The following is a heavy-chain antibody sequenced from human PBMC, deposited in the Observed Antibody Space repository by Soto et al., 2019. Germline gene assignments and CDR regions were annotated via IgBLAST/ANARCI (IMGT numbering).Heavy chain of an antibody. CDR3: ARVFDEILTGYYSYMDV. CDR2: INAGNGNT. Sequence: GASVKVSCKASGYTFTSYAMHWVRQAPGQRLEWMGWINAGNGNTKYSQKFQGRVTITRDTSASTAYMELSSLRSEDTAVYYCARVFDEILTGYYSYMDVWGKGTTVTVSS. CDR1: GYTFTSYA. D-gene: IGHD3-9*01. J-gene: IGHJ6*03. V-gene: IGHV1-3*01.